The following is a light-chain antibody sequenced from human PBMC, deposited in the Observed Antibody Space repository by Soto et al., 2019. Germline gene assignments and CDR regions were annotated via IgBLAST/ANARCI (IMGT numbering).Light chain of an antibody. Sequence: DVQMTQSPSTLSASIGDRVIITCRASQSDSTWLAWYQQRPGAAPNVLIYLASSLGSGVPSRFSGSGSGTEFTLIISNLQPNDSGTYYCQQYNYYPYTFGQGTKLQIK. CDR3: QQYNYYPYT. CDR1: QSDSTW. V-gene: IGKV1-5*03. CDR2: LAS. J-gene: IGKJ2*01.